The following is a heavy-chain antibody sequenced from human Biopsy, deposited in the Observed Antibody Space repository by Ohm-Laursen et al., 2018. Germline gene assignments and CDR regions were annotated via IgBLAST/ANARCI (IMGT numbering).Heavy chain of an antibody. CDR3: ARDRMTDVFGGPTRTDVFDS. V-gene: IGHV1-2*02. Sequence: ASVKVSCKASGYTFTDYFIHWVRQSPGQGLEWMGGVHPNSGATNSAEKFRGRVTLTRDTSIGAVYIELRRLKSDDAAVYYCARDRMTDVFGGPTRTDVFDSWGQGTPVTVSS. D-gene: IGHD3-10*01. CDR1: GYTFTDYF. CDR2: VHPNSGAT. J-gene: IGHJ4*02.